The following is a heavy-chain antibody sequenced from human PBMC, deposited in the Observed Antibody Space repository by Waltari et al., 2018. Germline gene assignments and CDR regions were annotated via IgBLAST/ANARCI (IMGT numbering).Heavy chain of an antibody. D-gene: IGHD6-13*01. CDR1: GGSISSSSYY. V-gene: IGHV4-39*07. Sequence: QLQLQESGPGLVKPSETLSLTCTVSGGSISSSSYYWGWIRQPPGKVLECIGSIYYSGSNYYNPSLKSRVTISVDTSKNQFSLKLSSVTAADTAVYYCARNVSSISSSRDAFDYWGQGTLVSVSS. CDR2: IYYSGSN. J-gene: IGHJ4*02. CDR3: ARNVSSISSSRDAFDY.